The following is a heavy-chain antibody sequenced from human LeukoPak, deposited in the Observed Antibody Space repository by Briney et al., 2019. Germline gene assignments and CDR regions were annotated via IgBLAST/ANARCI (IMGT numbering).Heavy chain of an antibody. J-gene: IGHJ4*02. CDR2: INGDASST. Sequence: VGSLRLSCAASGLTLSGYWMHWVRQAPGKGLVWISRINGDASSTSYADSVKGRFTISRDNAKSTLYLQMNSLRVEDTAVYYCARARGNTYGYFEYWGQGTLVTVSS. CDR1: GLTLSGYW. V-gene: IGHV3-74*01. D-gene: IGHD5-18*01. CDR3: ARARGNTYGYFEY.